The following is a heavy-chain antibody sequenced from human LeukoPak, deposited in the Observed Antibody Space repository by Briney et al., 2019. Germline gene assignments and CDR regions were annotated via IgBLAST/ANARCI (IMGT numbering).Heavy chain of an antibody. D-gene: IGHD6-19*01. CDR1: GGSISSSSYY. Sequence: SETLSLTCTVSGGSISSSSYYWGWIRQPPGKGLEWIGSIYYSGTTYYNPSLKSRVTISVDTSKNQFSLNLISVTAADTAVYYCARGRGSIAVAGTFDYWGQGTLVTVSS. CDR2: IYYSGTT. J-gene: IGHJ4*02. CDR3: ARGRGSIAVAGTFDY. V-gene: IGHV4-39*07.